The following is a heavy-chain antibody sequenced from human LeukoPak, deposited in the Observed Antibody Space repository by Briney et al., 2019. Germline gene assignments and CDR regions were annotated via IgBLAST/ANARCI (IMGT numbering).Heavy chain of an antibody. Sequence: GGSLRLSCAASGFTFSSYSMNWVRQAPGKGLEWVSSISSSSSYIYYADSVKGRFTISRDNAKNSLYLQMNSLRAEDTAVYYCARFAPSWIVGATPVDYWGQGTLVTVSS. J-gene: IGHJ4*02. D-gene: IGHD1-26*01. V-gene: IGHV3-21*01. CDR3: ARFAPSWIVGATPVDY. CDR2: ISSSSSYI. CDR1: GFTFSSYS.